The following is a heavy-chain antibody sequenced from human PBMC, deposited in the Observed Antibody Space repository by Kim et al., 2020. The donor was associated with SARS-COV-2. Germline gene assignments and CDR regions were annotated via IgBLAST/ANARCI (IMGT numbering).Heavy chain of an antibody. D-gene: IGHD1-1*01. CDR1: GFTFSNAW. V-gene: IGHV3-15*01. CDR2: IKSKTDGGTT. J-gene: IGHJ4*02. Sequence: GGSLRLSCAASGFTFSNAWMSWVRQAPGKGLEWVGRIKSKTDGGTTDYAAPVKGRFTISRDDSKNTLYLQMNSLKTEDTAVYYCTTLPNWNDEGEVDYWGQGTLVTVSS. CDR3: TTLPNWNDEGEVDY.